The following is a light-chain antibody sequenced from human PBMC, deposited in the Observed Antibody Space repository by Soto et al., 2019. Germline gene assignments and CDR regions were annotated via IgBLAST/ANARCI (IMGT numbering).Light chain of an antibody. CDR2: GAS. J-gene: IGKJ3*01. V-gene: IGKV1-9*01. Sequence: IQLTQAPSSLSASVGDRVTITCRASQGIINYLAWYQQKPGKAPKLLIYGASTLQSGVPSRFGGSGSGTDFTLTVTSLQPEDFATYYCQQLFIYPPPFAPGTKVDIK. CDR3: QQLFIYPPP. CDR1: QGIINY.